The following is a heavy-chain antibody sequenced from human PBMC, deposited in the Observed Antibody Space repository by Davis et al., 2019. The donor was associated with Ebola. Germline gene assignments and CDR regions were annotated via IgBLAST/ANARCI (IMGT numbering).Heavy chain of an antibody. V-gene: IGHV3-33*01. CDR1: GFTFSSYG. D-gene: IGHD4-17*01. CDR3: ARDGDYGDSLYYYYGMDV. Sequence: GGSLRLSCAASGFTFSSYGMHWVRQAPGKGLEWVAVIWYDGSNKYYADSVKGRFTISRDNAKNSLYLQMNSLRAEDTAVYYCARDGDYGDSLYYYYGMDVWGQGTTVTVSS. CDR2: IWYDGSNK. J-gene: IGHJ6*02.